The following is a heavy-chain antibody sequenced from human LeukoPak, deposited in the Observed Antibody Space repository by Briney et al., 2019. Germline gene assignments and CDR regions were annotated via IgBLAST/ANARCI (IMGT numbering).Heavy chain of an antibody. J-gene: IGHJ4*02. CDR1: GYTFTSYA. Sequence: ASVKVSCKASGYTFTSYAMHWVRQAPGQRLEWMGWINAGNGNTKYSQKFQGRVTITRDTSATTAFMELRSLRSDDTAVYYCARDWSILATLFGDFWGQGTLVTVSS. CDR3: ARDWSILATLFGDF. CDR2: INAGNGNT. V-gene: IGHV1-3*01. D-gene: IGHD5-12*01.